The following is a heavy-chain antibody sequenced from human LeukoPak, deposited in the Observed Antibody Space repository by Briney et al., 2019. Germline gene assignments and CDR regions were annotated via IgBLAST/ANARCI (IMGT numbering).Heavy chain of an antibody. Sequence: SETLSLTCSVSGGSVSRYYWTWIRQPPGKGLEWIGYVYYGGSTNYNPSLRGRVTISLDTSKNQFSLKLGSVTAADTAVYYCARDEGLTGTRYDTHFDYWGQGTLVTVSS. CDR1: GGSVSRYY. CDR3: ARDEGLTGTRYDTHFDY. CDR2: VYYGGST. J-gene: IGHJ4*02. V-gene: IGHV4-59*02. D-gene: IGHD1-20*01.